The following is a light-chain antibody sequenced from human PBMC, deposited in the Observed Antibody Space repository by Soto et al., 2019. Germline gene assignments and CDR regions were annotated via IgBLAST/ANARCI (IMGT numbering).Light chain of an antibody. V-gene: IGLV1-40*01. CDR2: GNS. Sequence: QSVLTQPPSVSGAPGQRVTISRTGSSSNIGAGYDVHWYQQLPGTAPKLLIYGNSNRPSGVPDRFSGSKSGTAASLAITGLQAEDEADYYCQSYDSSLSGVVFGGGTKLPVL. CDR1: SSNIGAGYD. CDR3: QSYDSSLSGVV. J-gene: IGLJ2*01.